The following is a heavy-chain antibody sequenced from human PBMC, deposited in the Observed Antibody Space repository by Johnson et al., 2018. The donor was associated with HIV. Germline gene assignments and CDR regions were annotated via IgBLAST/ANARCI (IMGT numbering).Heavy chain of an antibody. D-gene: IGHD3-22*01. CDR3: TRGFYSPSSGYSEPSGSVDAFDV. V-gene: IGHV3-30*04. CDR2: ISYDGTDK. J-gene: IGHJ3*01. Sequence: QVQLVESGGGLVQPGRSLRLSCAASGFSLSSYAMHWVRQAPGKGLEWVAVISYDGTDKFYATSVKGRLTISRDNSRNTLYLQMNSLRGEDTAVYFCTRGFYSPSSGYSEPSGSVDAFDVWGQGTMVTVSS. CDR1: GFSLSSYA.